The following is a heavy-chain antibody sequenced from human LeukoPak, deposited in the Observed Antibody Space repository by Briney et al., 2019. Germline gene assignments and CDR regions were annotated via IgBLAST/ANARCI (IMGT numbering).Heavy chain of an antibody. CDR3: ARGGSSWSGYFQH. J-gene: IGHJ1*01. V-gene: IGHV3-74*01. CDR1: GFTFSSYW. D-gene: IGHD6-13*01. CDR2: INSDGSST. Sequence: GGSLRLSCAASGFTFSSYWIHWVRQAPGKGLVWVSRINSDGSSTNYADSVKGRFTISRDNAKNTLYLQMNSLRAEDTAVYYCARGGSSWSGYFQHWGQGTLVTVSS.